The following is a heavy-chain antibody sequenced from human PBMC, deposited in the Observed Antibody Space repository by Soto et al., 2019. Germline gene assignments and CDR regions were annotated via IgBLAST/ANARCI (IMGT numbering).Heavy chain of an antibody. Sequence: QVQLQESGPRLVKPSETLSLTCTVSGDSMSSYYWSLIRQPAGKGLEWIGRIYTSGRTNYDPPLTRRVTMSIDTSAKQFSLKLTSVTAAYTAVYYCARGSGNYGFDFWGQGKMVTVSS. V-gene: IGHV4-4*07. CDR3: ARGSGNYGFDF. CDR1: GDSMSSYY. D-gene: IGHD1-26*01. J-gene: IGHJ3*01. CDR2: IYTSGRT.